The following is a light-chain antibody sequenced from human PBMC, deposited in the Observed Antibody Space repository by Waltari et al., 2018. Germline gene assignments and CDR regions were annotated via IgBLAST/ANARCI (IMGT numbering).Light chain of an antibody. Sequence: DIQMTQSPYSLPASVGDRVTITCRARQGISNSLAWYQQKPGKDPKLLLYAASRLESGVPSRFSGSGSGTDYTLTISSLQPEDIATYYCQQYYSTPCTFGQATKLEIK. CDR3: QQYYSTPCT. CDR1: QGISNS. CDR2: AAS. V-gene: IGKV1-NL1*01. J-gene: IGKJ2*01.